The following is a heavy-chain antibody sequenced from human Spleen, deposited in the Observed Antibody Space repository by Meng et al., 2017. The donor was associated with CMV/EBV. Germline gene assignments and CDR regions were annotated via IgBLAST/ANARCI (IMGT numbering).Heavy chain of an antibody. Sequence: GESLNISCAASGFIFSHYNMNWVRQAPGKGLEWVASVTTSSGYIYYAESVQGRFTVSRDDANDSLYLQMNSLRAEDTAMYYGTRDREELDLGYWGQGTLVTVSS. D-gene: IGHD1-1*01. CDR3: TRDREELDLGY. CDR2: VTTSSGYI. V-gene: IGHV3-21*01. J-gene: IGHJ4*02. CDR1: GFIFSHYN.